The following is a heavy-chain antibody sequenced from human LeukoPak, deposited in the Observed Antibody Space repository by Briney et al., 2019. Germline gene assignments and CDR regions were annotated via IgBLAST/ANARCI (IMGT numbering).Heavy chain of an antibody. J-gene: IGHJ4*02. D-gene: IGHD3-22*01. CDR3: ARGHDSSGYIPDY. V-gene: IGHV1-2*02. Sequence: APVKVSCKASGYTFTGYYMHWVRQAPGQGLEWMGWINPNSGGTNYAQKFQGRVTMTRDTSISTAYMELSRLRSDDTAVYYCARGHDSSGYIPDYWGQGTLVTVSS. CDR2: INPNSGGT. CDR1: GYTFTGYY.